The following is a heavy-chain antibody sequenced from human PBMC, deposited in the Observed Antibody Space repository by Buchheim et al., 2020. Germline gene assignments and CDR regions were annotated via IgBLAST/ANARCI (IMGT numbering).Heavy chain of an antibody. CDR2: ISAYNGNT. CDR1: GYSFTSYG. D-gene: IGHD4-11*01. J-gene: IGHJ4*02. CDR3: GRDDKAAAMTNNY. Sequence: QVQLMQSGAEVKKPGASVKVSCKASGYSFTSYGIAWVRQAPGQGLEWMGWISAYNGNTNYAKNLQGRVTMTTATSTRQAYLELRSLRSDDTAVYYCGRDDKAAAMTNNYWGQGTL. V-gene: IGHV1-18*01.